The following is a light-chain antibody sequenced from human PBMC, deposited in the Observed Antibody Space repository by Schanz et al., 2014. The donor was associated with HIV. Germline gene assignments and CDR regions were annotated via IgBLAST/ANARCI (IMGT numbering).Light chain of an antibody. V-gene: IGKV3-20*01. CDR1: QYVSNNY. CDR2: GAS. Sequence: DIVLTQSPGTLSLSPGERATLSCRASQYVSNNYLSWHQQKPGQAPRLLIFGASGRATGIPDRFSGSGSGTDFTLTISSLQSEDFAVYYCQHYGSSFGPGTKVDIK. J-gene: IGKJ3*01. CDR3: QHYGSS.